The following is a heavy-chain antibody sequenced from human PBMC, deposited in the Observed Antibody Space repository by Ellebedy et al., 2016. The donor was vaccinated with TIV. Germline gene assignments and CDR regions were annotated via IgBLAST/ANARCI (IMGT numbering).Heavy chain of an antibody. V-gene: IGHV3-21*01. CDR3: ARDLHFAFDY. Sequence: PGGSLRLSCAASGFTFSSYNMNWVRQAPGKGLEWVSSISSNSGNKYCADSVEGRFTISRDNARNSLCLQMNSLRAEDTAVYYCARDLHFAFDYWGRGTLVTVSS. CDR2: ISSNSGNK. CDR1: GFTFSSYN. J-gene: IGHJ4*02.